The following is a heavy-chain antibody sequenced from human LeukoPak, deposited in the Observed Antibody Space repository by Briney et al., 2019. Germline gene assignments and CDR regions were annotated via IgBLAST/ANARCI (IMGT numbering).Heavy chain of an antibody. CDR2: ITGSGGIT. V-gene: IGHV3-23*01. CDR3: AKWGDYDVLTGYYDPDY. CDR1: GFTFSNYA. D-gene: IGHD3-9*01. J-gene: IGHJ4*02. Sequence: SGGSLRLSCVASGFTFSNYAMSWVRQAPGKGLEWVSAITGSGGITYYADSVKGRFTISRDNSKNTLYLQMNSLRAEDTAVYYCAKWGDYDVLTGYYDPDYWGQGTLVTVS.